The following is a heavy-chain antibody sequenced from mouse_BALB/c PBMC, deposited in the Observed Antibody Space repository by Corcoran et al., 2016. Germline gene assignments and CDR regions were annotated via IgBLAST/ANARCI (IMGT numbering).Heavy chain of an antibody. CDR2: IHPGSGGT. Sequence: QVQLQQSGAELVRPGASVKMSCKALGYTFTDYEMKWVKQTPVNGMEWIGAIHPGSGGTAYNQKFKGKATLTADKSSSTAYMVLSSLTSEDSAVYYCTRSLLDGYYAWFAYWGQGTLVTVSA. CDR3: TRSLLDGYYAWFAY. V-gene: IGHV1-15*01. J-gene: IGHJ3*01. CDR1: GYTFTDYE. D-gene: IGHD2-3*01.